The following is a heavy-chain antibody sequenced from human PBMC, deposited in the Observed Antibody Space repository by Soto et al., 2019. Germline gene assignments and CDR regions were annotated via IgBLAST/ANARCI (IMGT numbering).Heavy chain of an antibody. CDR3: ARAAMGGSSWPFDY. CDR1: GGSISSSNL. CDR2: IYHSGST. Sequence: SETLSLTCTVSGGSISSSNLWSWVRQPPGKGLEWIGEIYHSGSTNYNPSLKSRVTISVDKSKNQFSLKLSSVTAADTAVYYCARAAMGGSSWPFDYWGQGTLVTVSS. V-gene: IGHV4-4*02. D-gene: IGHD6-13*01. J-gene: IGHJ4*02.